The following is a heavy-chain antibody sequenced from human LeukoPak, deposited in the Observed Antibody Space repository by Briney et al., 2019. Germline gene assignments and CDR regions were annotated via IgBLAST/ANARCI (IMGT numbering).Heavy chain of an antibody. D-gene: IGHD5-24*01. CDR3: ARSNGDSDVSWLDS. V-gene: IGHV3-11*01. CDR1: GFTFNDHY. Sequence: GGSLRLSCAASGFTFNDHYMAWVRQSPGKGLEWVSYISSWGTIVKYADSVEGRFTLSRDNAENSLELQMHSLRVEDTALYYCARSNGDSDVSWLDSWGQGTLVIVSS. J-gene: IGHJ4*02. CDR2: ISSWGTIV.